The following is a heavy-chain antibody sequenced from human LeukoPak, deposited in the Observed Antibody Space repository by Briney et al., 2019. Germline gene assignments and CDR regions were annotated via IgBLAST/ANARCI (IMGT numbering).Heavy chain of an antibody. CDR1: GGSFSGYY. J-gene: IGHJ3*02. D-gene: IGHD6-6*01. Sequence: PSESLSLTCAVYGGSFSGYYWSWIRQPPGKGLEWIGEINHSGSTNYNPSLKSRVTISVDTSKNQFSLKLSSVTAADTAVYYCASSIAAAQAFDIWGQGTMVTVSS. CDR3: ASSIAAAQAFDI. CDR2: INHSGST. V-gene: IGHV4-34*01.